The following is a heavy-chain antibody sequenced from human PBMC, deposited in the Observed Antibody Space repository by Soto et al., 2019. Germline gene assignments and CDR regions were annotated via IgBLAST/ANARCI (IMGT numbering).Heavy chain of an antibody. Sequence: QITLKESGPTLVRPTQTLTLTCTFSGFSLSTSGVGVGWIRQPPGKALEWLALIYWDDDKRYSPSLKSRLTIPKDTSKNQWVLTMTNMDPVDTATYYCAHSRCGGDCLQSDSSHYYYGMDVWGQGTTVTVSS. V-gene: IGHV2-5*02. CDR3: AHSRCGGDCLQSDSSHYYYGMDV. D-gene: IGHD2-21*02. CDR1: GFSLSTSGVG. CDR2: IYWDDDK. J-gene: IGHJ6*02.